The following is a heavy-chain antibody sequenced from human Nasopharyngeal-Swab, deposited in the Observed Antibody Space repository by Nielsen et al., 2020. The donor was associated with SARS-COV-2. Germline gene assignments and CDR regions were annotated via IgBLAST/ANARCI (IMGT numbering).Heavy chain of an antibody. CDR1: GYTFTSYA. CDR3: ARDRWELLLNYYYYGMDV. V-gene: IGHV7-4-1*02. D-gene: IGHD1-26*01. CDR2: INTNTGNP. J-gene: IGHJ6*02. Sequence: ASVKVSCKASGYTFTSYAMNWVRQAPGQGLEWMRWINTNTGNPTYAQGFTGRFVFSLDTSVSTAYLQISSLKAEDTAVYYCARDRWELLLNYYYYGMDVWGQGTTVTVSS.